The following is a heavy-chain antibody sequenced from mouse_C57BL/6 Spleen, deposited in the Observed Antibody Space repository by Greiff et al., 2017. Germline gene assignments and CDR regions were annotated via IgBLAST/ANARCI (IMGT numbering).Heavy chain of an antibody. CDR2: ISYDGSN. V-gene: IGHV3-6*01. CDR3: ARAQGYFDY. Sequence: VQLVESGPGLVKPSQSLSLTCSVTGYSITSGYYWNWIRQFPGNKLEWMGYISYDGSNNYNPSLKNRISITRDTSKNQFFLKLNSVTTEDTATYYCARAQGYFDYWGQGTTLTVSS. J-gene: IGHJ2*01. CDR1: GYSITSGYY.